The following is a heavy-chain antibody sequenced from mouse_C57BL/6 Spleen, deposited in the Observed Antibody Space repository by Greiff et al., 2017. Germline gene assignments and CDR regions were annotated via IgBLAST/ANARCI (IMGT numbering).Heavy chain of an antibody. CDR1: GYTFTSYW. J-gene: IGHJ4*01. D-gene: IGHD1-1*01. CDR3: ARRYGSSYAMDY. CDR2: IHPNSGST. V-gene: IGHV1-64*01. Sequence: QVQLQQSGAELVKPGASVKLSCKASGYTFTSYWMHWVKQRPGQGLEWIGMIHPNSGSTNYNEKFKSKATLTVDKSSSTAYMQLSSLTSEDSAVYYCARRYGSSYAMDYWGQGTSVTVSS.